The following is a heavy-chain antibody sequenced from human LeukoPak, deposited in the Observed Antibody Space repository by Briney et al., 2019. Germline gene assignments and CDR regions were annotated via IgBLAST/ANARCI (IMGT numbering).Heavy chain of an antibody. Sequence: GGSLRLSCAASGFTFCSDAMNGVCDGPGEGVERVSAISGSGVRTYYAGSVKGRFTISRDNSKNTLYLQMNSLRVDDTAVYYCAKETTVTTYGAPFEYWGKGTLVTVSS. CDR1: GFTFCSDA. J-gene: IGHJ4*02. CDR3: AKETTVTTYGAPFEY. V-gene: IGHV3-23*01. CDR2: ISGSGVRT. D-gene: IGHD4-17*01.